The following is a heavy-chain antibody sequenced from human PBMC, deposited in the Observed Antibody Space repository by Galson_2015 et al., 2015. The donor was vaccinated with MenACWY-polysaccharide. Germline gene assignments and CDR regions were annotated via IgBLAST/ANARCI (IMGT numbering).Heavy chain of an antibody. J-gene: IGHJ4*02. CDR3: AKDYGDFGPDF. CDR2: IRGDGITT. D-gene: IGHD4-17*01. V-gene: IGHV3-43*02. Sequence: SLRLSCAASGFNFDSYAMHWVRQGPGKGLEWVSLIRGDGITTDYADFVKGRFTVSRDNSKNSLYLQMNSLRAEDTAFYYCAKDYGDFGPDFWGQGTLVTVSS. CDR1: GFNFDSYA.